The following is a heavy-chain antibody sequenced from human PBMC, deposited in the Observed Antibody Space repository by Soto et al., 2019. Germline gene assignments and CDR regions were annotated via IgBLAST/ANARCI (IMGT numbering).Heavy chain of an antibody. V-gene: IGHV4-30-4*01. CDR3: AREKGYISGPKNFDS. Sequence: SETLSLTCTVSGGSVSSGDYFWSWIRQPPGKGLEWIGYIYDSGSSYYNPSLKSRVTMSVDTSKNQFSLKLRSVTAADTAMYYCAREKGYISGPKNFDSWGQGTRVTVS. D-gene: IGHD5-12*01. CDR2: IYDSGSS. CDR1: GGSVSSGDYF. J-gene: IGHJ4*02.